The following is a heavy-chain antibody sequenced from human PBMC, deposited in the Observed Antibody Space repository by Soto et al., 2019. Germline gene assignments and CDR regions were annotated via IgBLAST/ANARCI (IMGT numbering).Heavy chain of an antibody. J-gene: IGHJ5*02. CDR3: AIDLDGSVRLNWFDP. Sequence: GGSLRLSCAASGFTFSSYSMNWVRQAPGKGLEWVSSISSSSYIYYADSVKGRFTISRDNAKNSLYLQMNSLRAEDTAVYYCAIDLDGSVRLNWFDPWGQGTQVTVST. CDR2: ISSSSYI. CDR1: GFTFSSYS. D-gene: IGHD2-15*01. V-gene: IGHV3-21*01.